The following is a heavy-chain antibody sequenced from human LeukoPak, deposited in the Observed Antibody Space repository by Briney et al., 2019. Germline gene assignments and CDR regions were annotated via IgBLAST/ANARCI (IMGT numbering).Heavy chain of an antibody. V-gene: IGHV4-31*03. D-gene: IGHD4-11*01. CDR1: GGSISSGGYY. CDR2: IYYSGTT. Sequence: SETLSLTCTVSGGSISSGGYYWSWIRQHPGKGLEWIGYIYYSGTTYYNPSLKSRVSISLDTSKNQFSLNLSSVTAADTAVYYCAGSGPVTRWNYWGKGPLVTVSS. CDR3: AGSGPVTRWNY. J-gene: IGHJ4*02.